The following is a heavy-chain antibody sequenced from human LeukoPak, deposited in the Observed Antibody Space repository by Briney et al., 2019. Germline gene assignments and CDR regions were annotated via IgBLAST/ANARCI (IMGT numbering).Heavy chain of an antibody. J-gene: IGHJ4*02. V-gene: IGHV4-59*01. CDR1: GGSMNDYS. Sequence: PSETLSLTCTVSGGSMNDYSWSWIRQPPGKGLEWIAYVYYSGGTRYNPSLQSRVTISEDKSKSQFSLTLRSVTAADTAVYYCTRTRGSGSSDYWGQGTLVTVSS. D-gene: IGHD3-10*01. CDR2: VYYSGGT. CDR3: TRTRGSGSSDY.